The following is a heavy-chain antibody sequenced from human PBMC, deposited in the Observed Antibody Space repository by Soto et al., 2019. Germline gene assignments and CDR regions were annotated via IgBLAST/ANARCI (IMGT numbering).Heavy chain of an antibody. V-gene: IGHV3-23*01. Sequence: EVQMLESGGGLVQPGGSLRLSCAASGFTFSSSAMNWVRQAPGKGLEWVSSMSNSGGTTSYADSVKGRFIISRDNSKNTLYLQMNSLRAEDTAVYYCAKGSRGAYYDCMDVWGKGTTVTVSS. CDR2: MSNSGGTT. CDR3: AKGSRGAYYDCMDV. CDR1: GFTFSSSA. J-gene: IGHJ6*03.